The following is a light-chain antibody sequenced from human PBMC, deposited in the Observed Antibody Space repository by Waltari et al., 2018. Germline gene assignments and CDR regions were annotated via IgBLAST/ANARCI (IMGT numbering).Light chain of an antibody. Sequence: QSALTQPAPVSGSPGQSLTIPCTGTSSDVGGYNYVSWYQQHPDKAPKLMIYDVSNRPSGVSNRFSGSKSGNTASLTISGRQAEDEADYYCSSYISSSTLELFGGGTSLTVL. CDR3: SSYISSSTLEL. J-gene: IGLJ2*01. V-gene: IGLV2-14*03. CDR1: SSDVGGYNY. CDR2: DVS.